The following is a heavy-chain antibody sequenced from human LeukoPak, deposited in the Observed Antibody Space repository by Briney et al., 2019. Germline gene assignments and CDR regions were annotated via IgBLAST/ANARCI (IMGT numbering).Heavy chain of an antibody. CDR2: IFPGDSDT. CDR3: ARSGVPGAMTWFDP. J-gene: IGHJ5*02. V-gene: IGHV5-51*01. Sequence: GGSLKISSKGSGYSFTTYWIGWVRQMPGKGLEWMGIIFPGDSDTRYSPSFQGQVTISADKSINAAYLQWRSLKASDTAMYYCARSGVPGAMTWFDPWGQGTLVTVSS. CDR1: GYSFTTYW. D-gene: IGHD2-2*01.